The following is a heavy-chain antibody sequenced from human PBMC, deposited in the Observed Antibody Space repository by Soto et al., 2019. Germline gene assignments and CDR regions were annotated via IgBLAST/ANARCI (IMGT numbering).Heavy chain of an antibody. CDR2: FYSRGST. J-gene: IGHJ4*02. D-gene: IGHD6-19*01. V-gene: IGHV4-39*01. CDR3: ARHAQQWLESDFDY. CDR1: GGSISSTAHY. Sequence: PSETLSLTCAVSGGSISSTAHYWGWIRQPPGKGLEWFGTFYSRGSTYYNPSLKSRVTISFDTSKNQFSLNLNSVTAADTAVYYCARHAQQWLESDFDYWGQGTLVTVSS.